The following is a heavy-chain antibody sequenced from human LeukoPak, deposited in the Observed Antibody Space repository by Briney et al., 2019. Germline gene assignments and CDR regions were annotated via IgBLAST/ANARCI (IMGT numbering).Heavy chain of an antibody. CDR1: GGTFSSYA. CDR2: IIPIFGTA. D-gene: IGHD6-6*01. V-gene: IGHV1-69*05. CDR3: ARDFFGGSSGFDP. J-gene: IGHJ5*02. Sequence: SVKVSCKASGGTFSSYAISWVRQAPGQGLEWMGGIIPIFGTANYAQKFQGRVTITTDESTSTAYMELSSLRSEDTAVYYCARDFFGGSSGFDPWGQGTLVTVSS.